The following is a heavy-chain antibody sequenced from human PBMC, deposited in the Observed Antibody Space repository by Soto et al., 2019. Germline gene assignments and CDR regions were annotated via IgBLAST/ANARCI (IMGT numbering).Heavy chain of an antibody. CDR2: IKQDGSEK. CDR3: ARVEFYDPLYYYYMDV. V-gene: IGHV3-7*01. D-gene: IGHD3-3*01. Sequence: GGSLRLSCAASGFTFSSYWMSWVRQAPGKGLEWVANIKQDGSEKYYVDSVKGRFTISRANAKNSLYLQMNSLRAEDTAVYYCARVEFYDPLYYYYMDVWGKGTTVTVSS. J-gene: IGHJ6*03. CDR1: GFTFSSYW.